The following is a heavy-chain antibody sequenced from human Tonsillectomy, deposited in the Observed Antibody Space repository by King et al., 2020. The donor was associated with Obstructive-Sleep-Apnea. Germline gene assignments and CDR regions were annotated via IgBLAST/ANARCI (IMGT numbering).Heavy chain of an antibody. J-gene: IGHJ6*02. CDR1: GFTFSSYT. CDR3: ARDGGVTTTSYYYYGMDV. V-gene: IGHV3-21*01. CDR2: ISSTSSYI. D-gene: IGHD3-16*01. Sequence: VQLVESGGGLVKPGGSLRLSCAASGFTFSSYTLNWVRQAPGKGLEWVSSISSTSSYIYYGDSVRGRFSISRDNAKNSVYLQMHSLRAEDTAVYYCARDGGVTTTSYYYYGMDVWGQGTTVTVSS.